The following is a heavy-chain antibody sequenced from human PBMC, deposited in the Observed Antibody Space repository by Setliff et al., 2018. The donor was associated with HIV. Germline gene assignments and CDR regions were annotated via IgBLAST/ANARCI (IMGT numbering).Heavy chain of an antibody. D-gene: IGHD3-22*01. V-gene: IGHV3-11*06. J-gene: IGHJ6*02. Sequence: GGYLRLSCTASGFNFNEHYINWIRQAPGKGLEWVSYISGRSRYINYADSVKGRFTISRENARNSLYLQMNSLRAGDTAVYYCAREIVTLYTGGHYLYGIDVWGQGTAVTVSS. CDR3: AREIVTLYTGGHYLYGIDV. CDR1: GFNFNEHY. CDR2: ISGRSRYI.